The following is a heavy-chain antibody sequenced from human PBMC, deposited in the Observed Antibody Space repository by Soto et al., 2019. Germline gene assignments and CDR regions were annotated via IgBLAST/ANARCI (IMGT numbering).Heavy chain of an antibody. V-gene: IGHV3-74*01. CDR1: EFTFRSYW. CDR3: ARATLSSGWFYY. Sequence: EGQLVESGGGLVQPGGSLRLSCAASEFTFRSYWMQWVRQAPGKGLVWVSRINSDESSTKYADSVKGRFTISRDNAKNTLYLQMDSLRGEDTAVYYCARATLSSGWFYYWGQGTLVTVSS. D-gene: IGHD6-19*01. CDR2: INSDESST. J-gene: IGHJ4*02.